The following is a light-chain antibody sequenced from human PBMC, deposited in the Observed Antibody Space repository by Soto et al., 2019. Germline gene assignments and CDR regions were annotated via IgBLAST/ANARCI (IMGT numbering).Light chain of an antibody. CDR3: QQYGGSPRT. CDR2: GAS. Sequence: IGRTQSPATLSVSPGERATLSCRASQSVSSNLAWYQQKPGQAPRLLIYGASTRATGIPARFSGSGSGTEFTLTISRLEPEDFAVYYCQQYGGSPRTFGQGTKVDIK. CDR1: QSVSSN. V-gene: IGKV3-15*01. J-gene: IGKJ1*01.